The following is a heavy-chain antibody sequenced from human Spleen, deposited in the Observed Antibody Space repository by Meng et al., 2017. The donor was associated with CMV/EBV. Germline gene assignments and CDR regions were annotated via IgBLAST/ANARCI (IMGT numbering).Heavy chain of an antibody. CDR2: IYYSGST. Sequence: SETLSLTCTVSGGSISSYYWSWIRQPPGKGLEWIGYIYYSGSTNYNPSLKSQVTISVDTSKNQFSLKLSSVTAADTAVYYCAIAVAGVSSRYGMDVWGQGTTVTVSS. CDR1: GGSISSYY. V-gene: IGHV4-59*01. D-gene: IGHD6-19*01. J-gene: IGHJ6*02. CDR3: AIAVAGVSSRYGMDV.